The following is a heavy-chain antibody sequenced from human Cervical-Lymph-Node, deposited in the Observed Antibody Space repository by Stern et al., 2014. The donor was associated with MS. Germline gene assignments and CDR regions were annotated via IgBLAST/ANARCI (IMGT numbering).Heavy chain of an antibody. CDR3: ARDGASSWYAGPPADY. CDR1: GFTFSNYA. J-gene: IGHJ4*02. V-gene: IGHV3-48*02. Sequence: EVQLVESGGGLVQPGGSLRLSCTASGFTFSNYAMNWVRQAPGKGLEWVAYISSSSSTIYYAGSVKGRFTISRDNAKNSLYLQMNSLRDEDTSVYYCARDGASSWYAGPPADYWGQGTLVTVSS. D-gene: IGHD6-13*01. CDR2: ISSSSSTI.